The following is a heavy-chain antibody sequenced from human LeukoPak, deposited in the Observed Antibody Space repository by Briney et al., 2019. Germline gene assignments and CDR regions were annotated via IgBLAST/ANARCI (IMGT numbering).Heavy chain of an antibody. D-gene: IGHD2-2*01. Sequence: ASVKVSCKASGGTFSSYAISWVRQAPGQGLEWMGGINPIFGTANYAQKFQGRVTITADESTSTAYMELSSLRSEDTAVYYCARGGPIVVVPAAIAEGAFDIWGQGTMVTVSS. V-gene: IGHV1-69*01. CDR1: GGTFSSYA. J-gene: IGHJ3*02. CDR3: ARGGPIVVVPAAIAEGAFDI. CDR2: INPIFGTA.